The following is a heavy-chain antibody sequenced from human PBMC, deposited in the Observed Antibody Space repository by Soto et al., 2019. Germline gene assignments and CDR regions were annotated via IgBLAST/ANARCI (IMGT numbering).Heavy chain of an antibody. J-gene: IGHJ4*02. D-gene: IGHD3-3*01. V-gene: IGHV3-21*01. Sequence: GGSLRLSCAASGFTFSSYSMNWVRQAPGKGLEWVSSISSSSSYIYYADSVKGRFTISRDNAKNSLYLQMNSLRAEDTAVYYCARDMYDFWSGYSPPLGYWGQGTLVTVSS. CDR1: GFTFSSYS. CDR2: ISSSSSYI. CDR3: ARDMYDFWSGYSPPLGY.